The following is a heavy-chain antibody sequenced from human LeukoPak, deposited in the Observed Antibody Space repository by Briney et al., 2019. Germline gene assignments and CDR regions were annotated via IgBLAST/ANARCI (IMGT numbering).Heavy chain of an antibody. J-gene: IGHJ5*02. CDR2: VSTYNSDT. CDR1: GYRFSSNG. CDR3: ALDNWNEFDP. V-gene: IGHV1-18*01. Sequence: ASVKVSCMASGYRFSSNGISWVRQAPGQGLEWVGWVSTYNSDTNYAPTFQGRATMTKDTTTSTVYMELRRLRTDDAAVYYCALDNWNEFDPWGQGTLVT. D-gene: IGHD1-20*01.